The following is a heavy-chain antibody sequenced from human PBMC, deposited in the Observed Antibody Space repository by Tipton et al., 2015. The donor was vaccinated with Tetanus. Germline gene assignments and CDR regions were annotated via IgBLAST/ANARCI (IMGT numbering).Heavy chain of an antibody. J-gene: IGHJ4*02. Sequence: TFGDFAVSWLRQAPGQGLEWLGYIYQTDSTYYNPSVRSRLTLSLQRSKNQVSLKLSSVTAADTAVYYCARIVRMGDFSFFDSWGLGTLVTVSS. CDR3: ARIVRMGDFSFFDS. CDR1: TFGDFA. V-gene: IGHV4-30-2*01. CDR2: IYQTDST. D-gene: IGHD3-16*01.